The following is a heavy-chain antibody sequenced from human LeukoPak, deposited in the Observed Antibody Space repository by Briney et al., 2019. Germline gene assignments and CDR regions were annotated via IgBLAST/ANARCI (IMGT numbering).Heavy chain of an antibody. CDR1: GGSISSDY. CDR3: PSQGPDRGWFYF. V-gene: IGHV4-59*08. D-gene: IGHD6-19*01. Sequence: SETLSLTCTVSGGSISSDYWSWIRQPPGQGLEWIGYIYYSGSSNYNPSLKSRLTISIDTSETQFSLKLTSVTAADTAISYSPSQGPDRGWFYFWGQGTLVTVSS. CDR2: IYYSGSS. J-gene: IGHJ4*02.